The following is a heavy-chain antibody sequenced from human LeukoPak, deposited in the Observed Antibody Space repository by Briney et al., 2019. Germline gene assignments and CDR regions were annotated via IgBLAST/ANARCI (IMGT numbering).Heavy chain of an antibody. CDR2: ISGSGGST. CDR1: GFTFSTYA. Sequence: PGGSLRLSCAASGFTFSTYAMSWVRQAPGKGLEWVSAISGSGGSTYYADSVKGRFTISRDNSKNTLYLQMNSLRAEDTAVYYCATDYYYDSSGYYYRPDAFDIWGQGTMVTVSS. CDR3: ATDYYYDSSGYYYRPDAFDI. J-gene: IGHJ3*02. D-gene: IGHD3-22*01. V-gene: IGHV3-23*01.